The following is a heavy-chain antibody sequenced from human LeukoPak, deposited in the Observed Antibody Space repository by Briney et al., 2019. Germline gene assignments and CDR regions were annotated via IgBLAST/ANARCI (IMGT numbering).Heavy chain of an antibody. J-gene: IGHJ4*02. CDR1: GGSISSYY. Sequence: SETLSLICTVSGGSISSYYWSWIRQPPGKGLEWIGYIYYSGSTNYNPSLKSRVTISVDTSKNQFSLKLSSVTAADTAVYYCARGAVVVPAALDYWGQGTLVTVSS. CDR2: IYYSGST. V-gene: IGHV4-59*01. D-gene: IGHD2-2*01. CDR3: ARGAVVVPAALDY.